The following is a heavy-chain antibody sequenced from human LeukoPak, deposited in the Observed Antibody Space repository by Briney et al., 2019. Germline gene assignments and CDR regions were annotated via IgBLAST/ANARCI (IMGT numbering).Heavy chain of an antibody. V-gene: IGHV3-15*07. J-gene: IGHJ5*02. CDR3: ATDFYDST. D-gene: IGHD3-22*01. CDR2: IRSNSDGGTI. Sequence: GGSLRLSCATSGFTFSNAWMNWVRQAPGKGLEWVGRIRSNSDGGTIDYAAPVKGRFTLSRDDSKTTLYLQMNSLQTEDTAVYYCATDFYDSTWGQGTLVTVFS. CDR1: GFTFSNAW.